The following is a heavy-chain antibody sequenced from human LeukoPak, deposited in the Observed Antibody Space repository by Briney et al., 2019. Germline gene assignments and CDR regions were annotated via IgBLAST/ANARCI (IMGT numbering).Heavy chain of an antibody. J-gene: IGHJ3*02. CDR2: ISGDEIWT. Sequence: PGRSLRLSCAASGFTLSNHWMHWVRQAPGKGLVWVSRISGDEIWTSYADSVKGRFIISRDNTKDTLYLQMNSLRTEDTAVYYCAREYNSGPKQTDAFDIWGQGTMVTVSS. D-gene: IGHD3-22*01. CDR1: GFTLSNHW. V-gene: IGHV3-74*01. CDR3: AREYNSGPKQTDAFDI.